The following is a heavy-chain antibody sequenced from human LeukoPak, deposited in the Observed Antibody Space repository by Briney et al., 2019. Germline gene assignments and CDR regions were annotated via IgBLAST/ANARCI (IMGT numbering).Heavy chain of an antibody. CDR3: ARDLVVVAATRPDY. CDR2: ISSSSSYI. J-gene: IGHJ4*02. Sequence: GGSLRLSCAASGFTFSSYSMNWVRQAPGKGLEWVSSISSSSSYISYADSVKGRFTISRDNAKNSLYLQMNSLRAEDTAVYYCARDLVVVAATRPDYWGQGTLVTVSS. D-gene: IGHD2-15*01. V-gene: IGHV3-21*01. CDR1: GFTFSSYS.